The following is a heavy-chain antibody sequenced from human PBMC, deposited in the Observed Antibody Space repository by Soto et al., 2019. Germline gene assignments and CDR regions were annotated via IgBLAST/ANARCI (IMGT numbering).Heavy chain of an antibody. CDR1: GGSIGNYY. D-gene: IGHD6-6*01. V-gene: IGHV4-59*01. Sequence: SETLSLTYTVSGGSIGNYYCSWIRQPPGKGLEWIGYIYYSGSTNYNPSLKSRVTISVDTSKNQFSLKLSSVTAADTAVYYCARGWRQLVPNWFDPWGQGTLVTVSS. CDR3: ARGWRQLVPNWFDP. J-gene: IGHJ5*02. CDR2: IYYSGST.